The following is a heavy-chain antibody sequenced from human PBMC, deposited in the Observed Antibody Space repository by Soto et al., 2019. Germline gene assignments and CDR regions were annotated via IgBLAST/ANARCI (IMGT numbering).Heavy chain of an antibody. CDR2: IHPSGGGS. CDR3: ARGGHIAVVTASLVY. J-gene: IGHJ4*02. D-gene: IGHD2-21*02. Sequence: ASVKVSCKPSGYTLNTYYLHWVRQAPGQGLEWMGIIHPSGGGSTYAQKFLGRVTMTRDTSTSTVFMELSSLRSADTAVYYCARGGHIAVVTASLVYWGQGTLVTVSS. CDR1: GYTLNTYY. V-gene: IGHV1-46*02.